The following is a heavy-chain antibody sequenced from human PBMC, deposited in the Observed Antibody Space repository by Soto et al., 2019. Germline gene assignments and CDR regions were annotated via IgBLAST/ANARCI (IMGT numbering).Heavy chain of an antibody. V-gene: IGHV3-30*18. D-gene: IGHD6-19*01. CDR2: ISYDGSLK. CDR1: GFTFTSYG. CDR3: AKEYSNGWYYFDY. J-gene: IGHJ4*02. Sequence: PGGSLRLSCAASGFTFTSYGMHWVRQAPGKGLEWVAVISYDGSLKYYADSVKGRFTISRDNSKNTLYLHMNSLRAEDTAVYYCAKEYSNGWYYFDYWGQGT.